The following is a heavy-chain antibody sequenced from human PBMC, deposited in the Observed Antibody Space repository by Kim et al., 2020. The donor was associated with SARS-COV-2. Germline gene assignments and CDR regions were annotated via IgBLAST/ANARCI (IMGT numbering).Heavy chain of an antibody. CDR2: IYSGGST. CDR1: GFTVSSNY. Sequence: GGSLRLSCAASGFTVSSNYMSWVRQAPGKGLEWVSVIYSGGSTYYADSVKGRFTISRDNSKNTLYLQMNSLRAEDTAVYYCARPYSSGWNPHGTYYGMDVWGQGTTVTVSS. D-gene: IGHD6-19*01. J-gene: IGHJ6*02. V-gene: IGHV3-53*01. CDR3: ARPYSSGWNPHGTYYGMDV.